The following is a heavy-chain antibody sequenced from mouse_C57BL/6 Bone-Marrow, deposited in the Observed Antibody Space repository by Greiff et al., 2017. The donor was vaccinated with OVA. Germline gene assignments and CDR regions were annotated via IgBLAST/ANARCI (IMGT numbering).Heavy chain of an antibody. CDR1: GYAFSSSW. D-gene: IGHD1-1*01. CDR2: FYPGDGAT. Sequence: QVQLQQSGPELVKPGASVKISCKASGYAFSSSWMNWVKQRPGTGLEWIGRFYPGDGATNYNGKFKGKATLTADTSSSTAYMQLSSLTSYDSAVYFCARWREYDGSTLYYFDYWGQGTTLTVSS. V-gene: IGHV1-82*01. J-gene: IGHJ2*01. CDR3: ARWREYDGSTLYYFDY.